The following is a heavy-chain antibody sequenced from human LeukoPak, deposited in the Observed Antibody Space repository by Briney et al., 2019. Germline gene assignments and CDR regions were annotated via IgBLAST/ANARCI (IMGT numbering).Heavy chain of an antibody. CDR1: GFTFSSHS. CDR3: ARGAYYYED. Sequence: GGSLRLSCAASGFTFSSHSMNWVRQAPGKGLEWVSYISSSSSTIYYADSVKGRFTISRDNAKNSLYLRMNSLRAEDTAVYYCARGAYYYEDWGQGTLVTVSS. J-gene: IGHJ4*02. D-gene: IGHD3-22*01. V-gene: IGHV3-48*01. CDR2: ISSSSSTI.